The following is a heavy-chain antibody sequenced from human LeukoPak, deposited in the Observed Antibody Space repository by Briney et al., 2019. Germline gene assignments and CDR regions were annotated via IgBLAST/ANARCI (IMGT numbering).Heavy chain of an antibody. CDR1: GFPFHNYW. CDR3: GRGLYGSGRRSLMAH. J-gene: IGHJ4*02. D-gene: IGHD3-10*01. V-gene: IGHV3-7*01. CDR2: IDQDETEK. Sequence: GGSLRLSCAASGFPFHNYWMTWVRQAPGKGLEWVANIDQDETEKYYVDSVNGRFTISRDNAEKSLFLRMTSLRVEDTAIYYCGRGLYGSGRRSLMAHWGPGTLVTVSS.